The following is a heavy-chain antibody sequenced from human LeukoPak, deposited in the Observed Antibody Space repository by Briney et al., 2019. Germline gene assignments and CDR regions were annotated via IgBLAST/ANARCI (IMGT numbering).Heavy chain of an antibody. CDR2: IDTADDT. CDR3: VREGRSCSTAICESDY. V-gene: IGHV3-13*01. D-gene: IGHD2-8*01. J-gene: IGHJ4*02. Sequence: PGGSLRLSCATSGFTFSNYDMHWVRQATGKGLEWVSSIDTADDTYYPDSVKGRFTVSRENAKNSFYLQMNSLRAGDTAVYYCVREGRSCSTAICESDYWGQGTLVTVSS. CDR1: GFTFSNYD.